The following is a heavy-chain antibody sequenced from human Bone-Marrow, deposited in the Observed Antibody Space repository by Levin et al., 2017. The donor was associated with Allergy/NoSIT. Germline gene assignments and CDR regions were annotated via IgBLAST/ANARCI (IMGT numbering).Heavy chain of an antibody. CDR1: GFNFSTYN. D-gene: IGHD4-17*01. CDR2: ITRRSDYM. J-gene: IGHJ6*02. Sequence: GESLKISCAASGFNFSTYNMNWVRQTPGKGLEWVSSITRRSDYMYYADSVKGRFIISRDNAKNSLFLQMNSLRVDDTAVYYCAKDRTYGILWNYGMDVWGQGTTVTIS. CDR3: AKDRTYGILWNYGMDV. V-gene: IGHV3-21*01.